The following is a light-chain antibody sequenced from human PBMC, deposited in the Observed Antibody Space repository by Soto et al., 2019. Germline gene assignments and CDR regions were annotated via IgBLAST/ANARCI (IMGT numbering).Light chain of an antibody. V-gene: IGKV3-20*01. CDR3: HQYGYSPPFT. J-gene: IGKJ5*01. Sequence: ETVLTQSPGTLSLSLGERATLSCRASQSVDNDYVAWYQQKPGQAPRLLIYDASTRATGIPDRFSGSGSGTDFTLTISRVEPEDFARDYCHQYGYSPPFTFGQGTRLDIK. CDR1: QSVDNDY. CDR2: DAS.